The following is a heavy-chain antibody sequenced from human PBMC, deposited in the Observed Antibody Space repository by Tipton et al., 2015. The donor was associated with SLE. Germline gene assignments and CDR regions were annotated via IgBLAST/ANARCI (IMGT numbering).Heavy chain of an antibody. J-gene: IGHJ5*02. D-gene: IGHD4/OR15-4a*01. Sequence: TLSLTCAVHDGSLSNYYWSWFRRPPGRGLEWIGETTHSGKTNYNPSLKSRVTISADTSKNQFSLKLTSVTVADTAVYYCTRGGRGDGANPFDPWGQGTLVTVSS. CDR2: TTHSGKT. CDR3: TRGGRGDGANPFDP. V-gene: IGHV4-34*01. CDR1: DGSLSNYY.